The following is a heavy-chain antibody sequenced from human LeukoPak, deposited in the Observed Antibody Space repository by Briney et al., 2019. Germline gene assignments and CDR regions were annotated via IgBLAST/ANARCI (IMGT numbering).Heavy chain of an antibody. Sequence: GSSLRLSCAASGFPISGSGMHWVRQARGKGLEWVAVVWYDGSHQYYADSVKGRFTISRDNSKNTVDLQMNGLRVEDTAVYFCAKDKDTPATAQPQRGYFESWGQGTLVTVSS. CDR2: VWYDGSHQ. J-gene: IGHJ4*02. CDR1: GFPISGSG. V-gene: IGHV3-33*06. D-gene: IGHD2-21*02. CDR3: AKDKDTPATAQPQRGYFES.